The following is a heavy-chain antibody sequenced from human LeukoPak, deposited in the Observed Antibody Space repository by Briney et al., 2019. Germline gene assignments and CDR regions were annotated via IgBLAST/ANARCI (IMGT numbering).Heavy chain of an antibody. V-gene: IGHV3-15*01. CDR1: GFTFSNAW. CDR3: TTGYRVYRYFDL. D-gene: IGHD2-8*01. J-gene: IGHJ2*01. CDR2: IKSKTDDGTT. Sequence: PGGSLRLSCAASGFTFSNAWMSWVRQAPGKGLERVGRIKSKTDDGTTDYAAPVKGRFTISRDDSKNTLYLQMNSLKTEDTAVYYCTTGYRVYRYFDLWGRGTLVTVSS.